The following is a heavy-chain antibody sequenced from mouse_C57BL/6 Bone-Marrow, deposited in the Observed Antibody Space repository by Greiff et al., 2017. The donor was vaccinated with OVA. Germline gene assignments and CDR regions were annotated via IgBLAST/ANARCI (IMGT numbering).Heavy chain of an antibody. V-gene: IGHV1-52*01. CDR1: GYTFTSYW. CDR2: IDPSDSET. CDR3: ALRYPYHFSY. D-gene: IGHD1-1*01. J-gene: IGHJ2*01. Sequence: QVQLQQPGAELVRPGSSVKLSCKASGYTFTSYWMHWVKQRPIQGLEWIGNIDPSDSETHYNQKFKDKATLTVDKSSSTAYMQLTSLTSEDSAVYYCALRYPYHFSYWGQGTTLTVSS.